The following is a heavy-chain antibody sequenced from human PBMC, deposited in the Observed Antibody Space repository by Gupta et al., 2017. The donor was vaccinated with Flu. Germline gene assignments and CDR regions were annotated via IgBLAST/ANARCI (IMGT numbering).Heavy chain of an antibody. Sequence: QLQLQESGPRLVKPSETLSLTCSVSGGSISSGYYYWGWIRQPPGEGLEWIGNIHYSGSTYYNSSLKSRVSISVDTSKNQFSLSLTSVTAADTAVYYCARQIGSGSGSYYLSIRPWGQGTLVTVSS. CDR2: IHYSGST. D-gene: IGHD3-10*01. CDR3: ARQIGSGSGSYYLSIRP. V-gene: IGHV4-39*01. J-gene: IGHJ5*02. CDR1: GGSISSGYYY.